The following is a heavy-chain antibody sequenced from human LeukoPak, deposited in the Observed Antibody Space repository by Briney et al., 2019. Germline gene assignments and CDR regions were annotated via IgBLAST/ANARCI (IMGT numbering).Heavy chain of an antibody. J-gene: IGHJ4*02. Sequence: QPGGSLRLSCAASGFTFSSYAMHWVRQAPGKGLEWVAVISYDGSNKYYADSVKGRFTISRDNAKNSLYLQMNSLRAEDTAFYHCVRDRSYGAFDYWGQGTLVTVSS. V-gene: IGHV3-30-3*01. CDR3: VRDRSYGAFDY. CDR1: GFTFSSYA. D-gene: IGHD5-18*01. CDR2: ISYDGSNK.